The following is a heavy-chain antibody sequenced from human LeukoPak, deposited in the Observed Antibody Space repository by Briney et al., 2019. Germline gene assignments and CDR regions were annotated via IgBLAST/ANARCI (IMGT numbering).Heavy chain of an antibody. CDR2: IYYSGST. V-gene: IGHV4-59*01. D-gene: IGHD1-14*01. CDR3: ARALEPFRNLELPLGY. CDR1: GGSISSYY. J-gene: IGHJ4*02. Sequence: SETLSLTCTVSGGSISSYYWSWIRQPPGKGLEWIGYIYYSGSTNYNPSLKSRVTISVDTSKNQFSLKLSSVTAADTAVYYCARALEPFRNLELPLGYWGQGTLVTVSS.